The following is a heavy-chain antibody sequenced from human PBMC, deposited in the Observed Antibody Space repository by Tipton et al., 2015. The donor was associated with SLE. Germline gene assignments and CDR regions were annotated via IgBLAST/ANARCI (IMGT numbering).Heavy chain of an antibody. J-gene: IGHJ3*02. CDR2: MNPNSGNT. CDR1: GYTFTSYD. V-gene: IGHV1-8*01. CDR3: ARAQSNIKHMVATGYYDAFDI. Sequence: QLVQSGAEVKKPGASVRVSCKASGYTFTSYDINWVRQATGQGLEWMGWMNPNSGNTGYAQKFQGRVTMTRNTSISTAYMELSSLRSEDTAVYYCARAQSNIKHMVATGYYDAFDIWGQGTMVTVSS. D-gene: IGHD2-21*02.